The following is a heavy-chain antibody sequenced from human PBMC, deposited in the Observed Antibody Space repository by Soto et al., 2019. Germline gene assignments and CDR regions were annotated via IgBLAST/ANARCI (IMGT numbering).Heavy chain of an antibody. CDR1: GGTFSSYT. V-gene: IGHV1-69*04. CDR2: IIPILGIA. D-gene: IGHD6-6*01. Sequence: SVKVSCKASGGTFSSYTISWVRQAPGQGLEWMGRIIPILGIANYAQKFQGRVTITADKSTSTAYMELSSLRSEDTAVYYCARDKHGDSSSGHYYYMDVWGKGTTVTVSS. CDR3: ARDKHGDSSSGHYYYMDV. J-gene: IGHJ6*03.